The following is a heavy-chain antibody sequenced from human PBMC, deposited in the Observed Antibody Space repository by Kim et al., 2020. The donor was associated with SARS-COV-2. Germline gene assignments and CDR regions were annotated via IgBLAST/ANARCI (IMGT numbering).Heavy chain of an antibody. CDR2: IYYSGST. D-gene: IGHD3-9*01. Sequence: SETLSLTCTVSGGSISSSSYYWGWIRQPPGKGLEWIGSIYYSGSTYYNPSLKSRVTISVDTSKNQFSLKLSSVTAADTAVYYCARTEVHKAELRYFDWPRPNWFDPWGQGTLVTVSS. CDR3: ARTEVHKAELRYFDWPRPNWFDP. J-gene: IGHJ5*02. CDR1: GGSISSSSYY. V-gene: IGHV4-39*07.